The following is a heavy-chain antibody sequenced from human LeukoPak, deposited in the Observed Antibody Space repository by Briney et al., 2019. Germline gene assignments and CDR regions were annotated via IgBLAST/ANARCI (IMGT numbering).Heavy chain of an antibody. V-gene: IGHV3-66*02. CDR1: GFTVSSNY. J-gene: IGHJ4*02. CDR3: ARLDFWSAPKDY. CDR2: IYSGGST. D-gene: IGHD3-3*01. Sequence: GGSLRLSCAASGFTVSSNYMSWVRQAPGKGLEWVSVIYSGGSTYYADSVKGRFTISRDNSKNTLYLQMNSLRAEATAVYYCARLDFWSAPKDYWGQGTLVTVSS.